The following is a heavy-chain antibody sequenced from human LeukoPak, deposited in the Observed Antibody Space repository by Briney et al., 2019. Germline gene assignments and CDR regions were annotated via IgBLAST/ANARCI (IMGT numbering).Heavy chain of an antibody. V-gene: IGHV4-38-2*01. CDR2: IYHSGSA. D-gene: IGHD4-17*01. CDR3: ARGHTETWEFDY. Sequence: SETLSLTCAVSSYSISSGYYWGWIRQPPGKGLEWIGSIYHSGSAYYNPSLKSRVTVSVDTSKNQFSLKLSSVTAADTAVYYCARGHTETWEFDYWGQGTLVTVSS. CDR1: SYSISSGYY. J-gene: IGHJ4*02.